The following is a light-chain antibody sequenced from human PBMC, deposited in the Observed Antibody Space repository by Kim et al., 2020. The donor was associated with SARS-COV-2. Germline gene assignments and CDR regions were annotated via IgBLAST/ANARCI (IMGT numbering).Light chain of an antibody. V-gene: IGKV3-20*01. J-gene: IGKJ1*01. CDR2: GAS. CDR1: QNVPSNY. Sequence: IVLTQSPGTLSLSPGERATLSCRASQNVPSNYLAWYQRRPGQGPRLLVFGASSRAAGIPDRFSGSGSGADFTLTISRLDPEDFAVYYCQQYGASPPTFGQGTKVDIK. CDR3: QQYGASPPT.